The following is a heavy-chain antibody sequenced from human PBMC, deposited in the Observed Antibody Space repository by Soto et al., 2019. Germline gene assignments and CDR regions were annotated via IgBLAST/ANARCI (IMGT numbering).Heavy chain of an antibody. V-gene: IGHV4-31*03. Sequence: TSETLSLTCTVSGGSISSGGYYWSWIRQHPGKGLEWIGYIYYSGSTYYNPSLKSRVTISVDTSKNQFSLKLSSVTAADTAVYYCAREEGGGYDHRWFDPWGQGTLVTV. CDR1: GGSISSGGYY. CDR2: IYYSGST. D-gene: IGHD5-12*01. J-gene: IGHJ5*02. CDR3: AREEGGGYDHRWFDP.